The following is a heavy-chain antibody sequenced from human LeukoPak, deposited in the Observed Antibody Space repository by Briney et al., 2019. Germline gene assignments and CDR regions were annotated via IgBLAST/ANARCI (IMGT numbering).Heavy chain of an antibody. CDR3: ARERRIYYDSSGTPDY. J-gene: IGHJ4*02. V-gene: IGHV1-2*02. Sequence: ASVKVSCKASGYTFTDYYMHWVRQAPGQGLEWMGWINPHSGGTNFAQKFQGRVTMTRDTSISTAYTELSRLRSDDTAVYYCARERRIYYDSSGTPDYWGQGTLVTVSS. D-gene: IGHD3-22*01. CDR2: INPHSGGT. CDR1: GYTFTDYY.